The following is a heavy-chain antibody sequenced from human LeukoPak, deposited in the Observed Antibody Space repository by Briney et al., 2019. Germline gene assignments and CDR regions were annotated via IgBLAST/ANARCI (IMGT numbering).Heavy chain of an antibody. J-gene: IGHJ4*02. D-gene: IGHD6-25*01. V-gene: IGHV1-2*02. CDR3: ARDRSSGRDFDH. CDR2: INPNNGGT. CDR1: VYTFSDYF. Sequence: ASVKVSCKASVYTFSDYFIHWVRQAPGQGLEWMGWINPNNGGTKYAQKFQGRVTMIRDTSISTTYMELSSLRSDDTAIYYCARDRSSGRDFDHWGQGTLVTVSS.